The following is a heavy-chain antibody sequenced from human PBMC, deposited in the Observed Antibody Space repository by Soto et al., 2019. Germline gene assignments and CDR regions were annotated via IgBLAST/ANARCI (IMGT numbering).Heavy chain of an antibody. CDR2: ISPYDGYT. J-gene: IGHJ6*02. D-gene: IGHD3-22*01. CDR3: ARGGYYDSSGARNYYFYGMNV. CDR1: GYTFASYG. Sequence: ASVKVSCKASGYTFASYGINWVRQAPGQGLEWLGWISPYDGYTHYAQILQGRVSMTTDTSTKTAYMELRSLRSDDTAMYYCARGGYYDSSGARNYYFYGMNVWGQGTTVTAP. V-gene: IGHV1-18*01.